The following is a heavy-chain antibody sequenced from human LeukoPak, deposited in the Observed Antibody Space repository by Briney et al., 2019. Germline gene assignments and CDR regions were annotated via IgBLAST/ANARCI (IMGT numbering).Heavy chain of an antibody. J-gene: IGHJ4*02. CDR2: ISRSGGST. Sequence: GGSLRLSCAASGFTFSSYAMNWVRQAPGMGLEWVSAISRSGGSTFYADSVKGRFTISRDNSKNTVYLQMSSLRAEDTAVYYCAKRSDSSDFYGHFGYWGQGTLVTVSS. D-gene: IGHD3-22*01. CDR1: GFTFSSYA. V-gene: IGHV3-23*01. CDR3: AKRSDSSDFYGHFGY.